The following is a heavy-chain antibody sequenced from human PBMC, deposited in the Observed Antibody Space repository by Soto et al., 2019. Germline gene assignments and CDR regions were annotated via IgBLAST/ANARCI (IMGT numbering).Heavy chain of an antibody. D-gene: IGHD1-26*01. V-gene: IGHV3-11*05. CDR2: ISSSSSYT. CDR3: ARGGDLFDP. CDR1: GFTFSDHS. J-gene: IGHJ5*02. Sequence: QVQLVESGGGLVKPGGSLRLSCAASGFTFSDHSTPSPPQPPGKGLEWVSYISSSSSYTNYADSVKGRFTISRDNAKNSLYLQMNSLRAEDTAVYYCARGGDLFDPWGQGTLVTVSS.